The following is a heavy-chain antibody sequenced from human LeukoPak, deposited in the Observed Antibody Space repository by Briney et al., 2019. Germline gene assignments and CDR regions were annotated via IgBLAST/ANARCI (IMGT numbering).Heavy chain of an antibody. Sequence: ASVKVSCKASGYTFTSYDINWVRQATGQGLEWMGWISPNSGNTEYAQKFQGRVSLTRDTSIATAYMELSSLTSDDTAVYYCARGQGDYDFWSGYYSPYYYYYYMDVWGKGTTVTVSS. CDR3: ARGQGDYDFWSGYYSPYYYYYYMDV. J-gene: IGHJ6*03. CDR1: GYTFTSYD. D-gene: IGHD3-3*01. CDR2: ISPNSGNT. V-gene: IGHV1-8*01.